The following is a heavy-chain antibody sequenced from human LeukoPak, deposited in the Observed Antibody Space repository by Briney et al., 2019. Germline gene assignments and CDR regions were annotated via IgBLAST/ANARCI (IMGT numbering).Heavy chain of an antibody. CDR1: GFTVSSNS. J-gene: IGHJ4*02. Sequence: GGSLRLSCTVSGFTVSSNSMSWVRQAPGKGLEWVANIKQDGSEKYYVDSVKGRFTISRDNAKNSLYLQMNSLRAEDTAVYYCARIAVAGTSYSDYWGQGTLVTVSS. CDR3: ARIAVAGTSYSDY. D-gene: IGHD6-19*01. V-gene: IGHV3-7*01. CDR2: IKQDGSEK.